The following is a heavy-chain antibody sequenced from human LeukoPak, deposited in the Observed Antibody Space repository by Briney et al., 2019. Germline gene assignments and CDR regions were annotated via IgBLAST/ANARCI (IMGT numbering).Heavy chain of an antibody. V-gene: IGHV4-39*01. J-gene: IGHJ4*02. CDR2: IYYSGST. CDR1: GGSISSSSYY. D-gene: IGHD3-10*01. Sequence: SETLSLTCTVSGGSISSSSYYWGWIRQPPGKGLEWIGSIYYSGSTYYNPSLESRVTISVDTSKNQFSLKLSSVTAADTAVYYCATVRTYGSGSYGVFTPPPFDYWGQGTLVTVSS. CDR3: ATVRTYGSGSYGVFTPPPFDY.